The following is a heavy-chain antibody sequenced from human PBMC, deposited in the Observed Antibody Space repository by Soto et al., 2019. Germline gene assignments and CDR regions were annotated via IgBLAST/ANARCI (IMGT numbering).Heavy chain of an antibody. CDR1: GDSISTVDYF. CDR3: ARGRYCLTGRCFPNWFDS. V-gene: IGHV4-30-4*01. D-gene: IGHD2-15*01. Sequence: SETLSLTCSVSGDSISTVDYFWAWIRQPPGQALEYIGYIYKSATTYYNPSFESRVAISLDTSKSQFSLNVTSVTAAGTAVYFCARGRYCLTGRCFPNWFDSWGQGTLVTVSS. CDR2: IYKSATT. J-gene: IGHJ5*01.